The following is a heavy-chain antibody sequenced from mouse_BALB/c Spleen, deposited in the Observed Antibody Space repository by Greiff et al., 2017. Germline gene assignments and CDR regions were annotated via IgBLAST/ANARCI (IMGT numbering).Heavy chain of an antibody. V-gene: IGHV3-5*02. CDR3: ARGSTSYAMDY. CDR2: IYYSGTI. D-gene: IGHD1-1*01. Sequence: DAQLQESGPGLVKPSQTVSLTCTVTGISITTGNYRWSWIRQFPGNKLEWIGYIYYSGTITYNPSLTSRTTITRDTSKNQFFLEMNSLTAEDTATYYCARGSTSYAMDYWGQGTSVTVSS. J-gene: IGHJ4*01. CDR1: GISITTGNYR.